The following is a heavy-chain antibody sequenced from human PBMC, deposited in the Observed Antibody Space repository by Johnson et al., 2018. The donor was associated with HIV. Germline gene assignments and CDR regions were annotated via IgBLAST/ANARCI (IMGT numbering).Heavy chain of an antibody. CDR2: ISGGGDTI. J-gene: IGHJ3*02. Sequence: VESGGGVVQPGRSLRLSCAASGFTFRSYGMHWVRQAPGKGLEWVSAISGGGDTIYYADSVKGRFTISRDNSKNTLFLQMNSLRAEDTALYYCAKRTQATIARESGPYGAFDIWGQGTMVTVSS. CDR3: AKRTQATIARESGPYGAFDI. V-gene: IGHV3-23*04. D-gene: IGHD3-10*01. CDR1: GFTFRSYG.